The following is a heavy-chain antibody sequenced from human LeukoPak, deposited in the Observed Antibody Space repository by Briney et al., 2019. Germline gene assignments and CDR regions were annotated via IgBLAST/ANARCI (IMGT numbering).Heavy chain of an antibody. V-gene: IGHV4-39*01. J-gene: IGHJ3*02. CDR3: ARHPGITAAGTGFDI. D-gene: IGHD6-13*01. CDR1: GGSISSSTSY. Sequence: SETLSLTCTVSGGSISSSTSYWGWIRQPPGKGLEWIGRIDYSGRTYYNPSLKSQLTISVGTSKNQFSLKLSSVTAANTAVYCCARHPGITAAGTGFDIWGQGTMVTVSS. CDR2: IDYSGRT.